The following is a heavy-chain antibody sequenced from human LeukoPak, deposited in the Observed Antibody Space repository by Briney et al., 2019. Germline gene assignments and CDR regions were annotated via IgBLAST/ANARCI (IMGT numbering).Heavy chain of an antibody. D-gene: IGHD6-19*01. CDR3: AKARGSGYYSSFDL. CDR1: GFTFSNYA. Sequence: PGGSLRLSCAASGFTFSNYAMNWVRQAPGKGLEWVSAFTGSGGSTYYADSVKGRFTISRDNSKNTLFLQMNSLRAEDTAVYYSAKARGSGYYSSFDLWGRGTLVTVSS. V-gene: IGHV3-23*01. J-gene: IGHJ2*01. CDR2: FTGSGGST.